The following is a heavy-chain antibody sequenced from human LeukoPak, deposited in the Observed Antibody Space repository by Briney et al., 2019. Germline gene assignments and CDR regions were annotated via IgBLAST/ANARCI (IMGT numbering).Heavy chain of an antibody. J-gene: IGHJ4*02. CDR3: ARAAYSSSWYDY. CDR2: ISYDGSSK. V-gene: IGHV3-30*03. CDR1: GFTFSSYG. Sequence: PGRSLRLSCAASGFTFSSYGMHWVRQAPGKGLEWVAVISYDGSSKYYADSVKGRFTISRDNAKNSLYLQMNSLRAEDTAVYYCARAAYSSSWYDYWGQGTLVTVSS. D-gene: IGHD6-13*01.